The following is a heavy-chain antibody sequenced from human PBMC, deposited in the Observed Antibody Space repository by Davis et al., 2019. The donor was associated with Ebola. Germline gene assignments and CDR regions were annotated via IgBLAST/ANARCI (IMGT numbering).Heavy chain of an antibody. CDR1: GFTFSSYA. V-gene: IGHV3-23*01. D-gene: IGHD3-9*01. CDR2: ISGSGGST. CDR3: AKASNSSLLRYFDWLLSYFDY. J-gene: IGHJ4*02. Sequence: GESLKIPCAASGFTFSSYAMSWVRQAPGKGLEWVSAISGSGGSTYYADSVKGRFTISRDNSKNTLYLQMNSLRAEDTAVYYCAKASNSSLLRYFDWLLSYFDYWGQGTLVTVSS.